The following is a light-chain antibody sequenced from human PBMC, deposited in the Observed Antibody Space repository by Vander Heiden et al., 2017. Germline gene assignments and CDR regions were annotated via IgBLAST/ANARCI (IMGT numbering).Light chain of an antibody. CDR2: DNN. CDR3: GTWDSSLSVV. V-gene: IGLV1-51*01. Sequence: QSGLPQPPSLSAAPAQKVTISCSGSSSNIGNNYVSWYQQLPGTAPKLLIYDNNKRPSGIPDRFSGSKSGTSATLSITGLQTGDEADYYCGTWDSSLSVVFGGGTKLTVL. CDR1: SSNIGNNY. J-gene: IGLJ2*01.